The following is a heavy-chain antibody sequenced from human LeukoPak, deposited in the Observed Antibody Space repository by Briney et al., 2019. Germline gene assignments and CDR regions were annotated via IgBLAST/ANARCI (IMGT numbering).Heavy chain of an antibody. V-gene: IGHV4-34*01. J-gene: IGHJ2*01. Sequence: SETLSLTCAVYGGSFSGYYWSWIRQPPGKGLEWIGEINHSGSTNYNPSLKSRVTISVDTSKNQFSLKLSSVTAADTAMYYCARDYRGYGDYGSSWYFDLWGRGTLVTVSS. CDR1: GGSFSGYY. CDR2: INHSGST. D-gene: IGHD4-17*01. CDR3: ARDYRGYGDYGSSWYFDL.